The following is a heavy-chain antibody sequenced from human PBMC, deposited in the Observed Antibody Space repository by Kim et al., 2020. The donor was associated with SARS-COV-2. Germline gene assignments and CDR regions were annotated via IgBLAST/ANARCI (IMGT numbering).Heavy chain of an antibody. CDR2: LSASNRIT. CDR3: ARGAVHCSSTSCLLDY. V-gene: IGHV3-48*02. J-gene: IGHJ4*02. CDR1: GFTFSSHS. D-gene: IGHD2-2*01. Sequence: GWSLRLSCAASGFTFSSHSMNWVRQAPGKGLEWVSYLSASNRITYYADSVKGRFTISRDNAKNSLYLQMNSLRDEDTAVYYCARGAVHCSSTSCLLDYWGQGTLVTVSS.